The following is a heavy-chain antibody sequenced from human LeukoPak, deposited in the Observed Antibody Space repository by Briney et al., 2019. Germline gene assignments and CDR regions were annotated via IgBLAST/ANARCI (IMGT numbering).Heavy chain of an antibody. D-gene: IGHD4-17*01. CDR2: IYYSGST. Sequence: SETLSLTCTVSGGSISSSSYYWGWIRQPPGKGLEWIASIYYSGSTYYNPSLKSRVTISVDTSKNQFSLKLSSVTAADTAVYYCASSMTTVIMLYYWGQGTLVTVSS. CDR1: GGSISSSSYY. CDR3: ASSMTTVIMLYY. V-gene: IGHV4-39*01. J-gene: IGHJ4*02.